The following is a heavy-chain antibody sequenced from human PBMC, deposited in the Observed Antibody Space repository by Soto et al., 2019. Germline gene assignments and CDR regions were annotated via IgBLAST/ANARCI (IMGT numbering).Heavy chain of an antibody. CDR1: GYTFTSYN. Sequence: GASVKVSCKASGYTFTSYNMHWVRQAPGQGLECMGTINPSGGSTRYAQKFQGRVTMTRDTSTSTVYMELSSLRSEDTAVYYCARRETTGTIDFWGQGTLVTVSS. CDR3: ARRETTGTIDF. V-gene: IGHV1-46*01. D-gene: IGHD1-1*01. CDR2: INPSGGST. J-gene: IGHJ4*02.